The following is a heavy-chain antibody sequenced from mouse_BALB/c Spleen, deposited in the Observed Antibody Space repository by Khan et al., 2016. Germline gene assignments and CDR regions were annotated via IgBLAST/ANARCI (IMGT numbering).Heavy chain of an antibody. D-gene: IGHD1-1*01. V-gene: IGHV1S34*01. J-gene: IGHJ3*01. CDR3: ASPYGSSDVGFAY. CDR1: GYSFTGYY. Sequence: LVKTGASVKISCKASGYSFTGYYMHWVKQSPGKSLEWIGYITSYNGATSYNQKFKGKATFTVDTSSSTAYMQFNSLTSDDSAVYYGASPYGSSDVGFAYWGQGTLVTVSA. CDR2: ITSYNGAT.